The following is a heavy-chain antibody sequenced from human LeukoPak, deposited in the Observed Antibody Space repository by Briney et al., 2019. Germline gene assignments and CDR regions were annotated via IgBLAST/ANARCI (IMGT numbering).Heavy chain of an antibody. Sequence: PSETLSLTCNASGDSVTTGVQYYSWIRQHPGEGLEWIGCTHYSGSAHYKSSLRSRLIISLDTSKNQDTLKLTSVTAADTALYYCARGRRGKYSPYFYYHMDVWGTGTPVTVSS. V-gene: IGHV4-31*03. CDR2: THYSGSA. D-gene: IGHD1-26*01. J-gene: IGHJ6*03. CDR3: ARGRRGKYSPYFYYHMDV. CDR1: GDSVTTGVQY.